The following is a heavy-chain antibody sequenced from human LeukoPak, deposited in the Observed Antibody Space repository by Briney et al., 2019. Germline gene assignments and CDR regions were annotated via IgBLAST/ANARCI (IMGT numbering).Heavy chain of an antibody. V-gene: IGHV3-23*01. J-gene: IGHJ4*02. CDR3: ARDLPNDYGDGLDY. CDR1: GFTFSSYA. D-gene: IGHD4-17*01. Sequence: PGGSLRLSCAASGFTFSSYAMSWVRQAPGKGLEWVSAISGSGGSTYYADSVKGRFTISRDNSKNTLYLQMNSLRAGDTAVYYCARDLPNDYGDGLDYWGQGTLVTVSS. CDR2: ISGSGGST.